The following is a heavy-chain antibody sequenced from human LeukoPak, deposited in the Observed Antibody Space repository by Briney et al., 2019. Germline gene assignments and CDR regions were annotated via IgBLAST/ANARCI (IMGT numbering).Heavy chain of an antibody. D-gene: IGHD6-19*01. CDR2: ISWNSGSI. J-gene: IGHJ4*02. CDR3: ARGKTPLGIAVFTLDY. Sequence: GGSLRLSCAASGFTFDDYAMHWVRQAPGKGLEWVSGISWNSGSIGYADSVKGRFTISRDNAKKSLYLQVNSLRAEDTAVYYCARGKTPLGIAVFTLDYWGQGTLVTVSS. CDR1: GFTFDDYA. V-gene: IGHV3-9*01.